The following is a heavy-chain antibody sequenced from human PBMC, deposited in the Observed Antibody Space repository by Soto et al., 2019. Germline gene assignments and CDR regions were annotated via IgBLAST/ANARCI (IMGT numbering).Heavy chain of an antibody. Sequence: GGSLRLSCAASGFTFSSYGMHWVRQAPGKGLEWVAVIWYDGSNKYYADSVKGRFTISRDNSKNTLYLQMNSLRAEDTAVYYCARDFTLRIMVRGGGVTWFDPWGQGTLVTVSS. CDR1: GFTFSSYG. CDR3: ARDFTLRIMVRGGGVTWFDP. J-gene: IGHJ5*02. V-gene: IGHV3-33*01. CDR2: IWYDGSNK. D-gene: IGHD3-10*01.